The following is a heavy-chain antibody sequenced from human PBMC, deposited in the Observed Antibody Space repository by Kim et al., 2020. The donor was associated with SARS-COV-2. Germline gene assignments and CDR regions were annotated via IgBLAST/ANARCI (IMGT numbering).Heavy chain of an antibody. CDR2: ISYDGSNK. J-gene: IGHJ4*02. CDR1: GFTFSSYG. Sequence: GGSLRLSCAASGFTFSSYGMHWVRQAPGKGLEWVAVISYDGSNKYYADSVKGRFTISRDNSKNTLYLQMNSLRAEDTAVYYCARPAGYCSGGSCSHFDYWGQGTLVTVSS. V-gene: IGHV3-30*03. CDR3: ARPAGYCSGGSCSHFDY. D-gene: IGHD2-15*01.